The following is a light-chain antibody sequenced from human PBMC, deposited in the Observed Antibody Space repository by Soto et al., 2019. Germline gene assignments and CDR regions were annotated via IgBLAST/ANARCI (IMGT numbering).Light chain of an antibody. J-gene: IGKJ4*02. CDR3: QQANTFPLT. CDR2: TAS. Sequence: DIQMTQSPSSVSASVGDRVTITCRASQGISSRLAWYQQKPGKAPKLLIYTASSLQSGVPSRFSDSGSGTDFTITISDLPAEDFATYYCQQANTFPLTFGGGTKVEIK. CDR1: QGISSR. V-gene: IGKV1-12*01.